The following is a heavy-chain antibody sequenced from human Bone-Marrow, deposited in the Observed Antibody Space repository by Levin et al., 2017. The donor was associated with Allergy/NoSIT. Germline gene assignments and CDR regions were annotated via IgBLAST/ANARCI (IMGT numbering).Heavy chain of an antibody. CDR1: GYTFTAFH. J-gene: IGHJ4*02. D-gene: IGHD6-13*01. CDR2: INPNSGGT. CDR3: VRRGGSTWDLDY. Sequence: GESLKIPCKTSGYTFTAFHVHWVRQAPGQGLEWMGRINPNSGGTDYARKFQGRVNMTRDMSIRTVYLELATLRSDDTAVFFCVRRGGSTWDLDYWGQGTLVTVSS. V-gene: IGHV1-2*06.